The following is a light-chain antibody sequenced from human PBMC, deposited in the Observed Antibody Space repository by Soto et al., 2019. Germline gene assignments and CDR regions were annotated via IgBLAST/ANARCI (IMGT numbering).Light chain of an antibody. J-gene: IGLJ2*01. CDR1: SSNIESNF. V-gene: IGLV1-47*01. CDR3: TVWDDSMRGRL. Sequence: QSVLTQPLSASGTPGQRVTISCSGSSSNIESNFVYWYQQFPGTAPRLLIYRNNQRPSGVPDRFSGSKSGTSASLAISALRSDDEADYYCTVWDDSMRGRLFGGGTKVTVL. CDR2: RNN.